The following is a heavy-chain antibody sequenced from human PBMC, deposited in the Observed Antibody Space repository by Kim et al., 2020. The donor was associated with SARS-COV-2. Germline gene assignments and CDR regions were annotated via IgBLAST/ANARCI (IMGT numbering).Heavy chain of an antibody. CDR2: VYHSGST. Sequence: SETLSLTCTVSGGSISSSFNYWGWIRQPPGKGLEWIGSVYHSGSTYDSPSLKSRVTVSVDTSKNEFYLKVTSVTAADTAVYFCARLPHDSSGYVDSWAPGILATVSS. CDR1: GGSISSSFNY. D-gene: IGHD3-22*01. V-gene: IGHV4-39*01. J-gene: IGHJ4*02. CDR3: ARLPHDSSGYVDS.